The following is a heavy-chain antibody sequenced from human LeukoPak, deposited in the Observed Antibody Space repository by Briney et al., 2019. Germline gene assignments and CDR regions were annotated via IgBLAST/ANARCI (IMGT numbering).Heavy chain of an antibody. CDR2: INWNSGSI. J-gene: IGHJ4*02. Sequence: GGSLRLSCAASGFTFDGYAMHWVRQVPGKGLEWVSGINWNSGSIGYADSVKGRFTISRDNVKNSLYLQMNSLRAEDTALYYCAKESVVGTSGYYDFDYWGQGTLVTVSS. D-gene: IGHD3-22*01. CDR1: GFTFDGYA. V-gene: IGHV3-9*01. CDR3: AKESVVGTSGYYDFDY.